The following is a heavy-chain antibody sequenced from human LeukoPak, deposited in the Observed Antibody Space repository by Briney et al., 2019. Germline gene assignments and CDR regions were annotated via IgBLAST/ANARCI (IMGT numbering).Heavy chain of an antibody. Sequence: GRSLRLSCAASGFTFSSYAMHWVRQAPGKGLEWVAVISYDGSNKYYADSVKGRFTISRDNSKNTLYLQMDSLRSDDTAVYYCAREVSIAARPEDYWGQGTLVTVSS. CDR1: GFTFSSYA. CDR2: ISYDGSNK. V-gene: IGHV3-30-3*01. J-gene: IGHJ4*02. D-gene: IGHD6-6*01. CDR3: AREVSIAARPEDY.